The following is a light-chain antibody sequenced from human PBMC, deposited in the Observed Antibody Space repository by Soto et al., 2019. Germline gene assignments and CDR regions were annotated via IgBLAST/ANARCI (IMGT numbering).Light chain of an antibody. CDR1: SSNIGSNT. J-gene: IGLJ2*01. V-gene: IGLV1-44*01. Sequence: QPVLTQPPSASGTPGQRVTISCSGSSSNIGSNTVNWYQQLPGTAPKLLIYSNNQRPSGVPDRFSGYKSGTSASLAISGLQSEDEADYYCAAWDDSLNGLVFGGGTKLTVL. CDR3: AAWDDSLNGLV. CDR2: SNN.